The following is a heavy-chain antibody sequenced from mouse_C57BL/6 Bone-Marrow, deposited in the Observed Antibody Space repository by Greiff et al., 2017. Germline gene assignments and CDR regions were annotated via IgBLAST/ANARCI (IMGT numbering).Heavy chain of an antibody. CDR1: GYSITSGYY. J-gene: IGHJ4*01. CDR2: ISYDGSN. Sequence: VQLKESGPGLVKPSQSLSLTCSVTGYSITSGYYWNWIRQFPGNKLEWMGYISYDGSNNYNPSLKNRISITRDTSKNQFFLKLNSVTTEDTATYYCARYGNYHYAMDYWGQGTSVTVSS. D-gene: IGHD2-1*01. CDR3: ARYGNYHYAMDY. V-gene: IGHV3-6*01.